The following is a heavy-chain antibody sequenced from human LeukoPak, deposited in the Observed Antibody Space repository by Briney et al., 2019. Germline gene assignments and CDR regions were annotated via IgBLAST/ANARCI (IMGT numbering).Heavy chain of an antibody. V-gene: IGHV1-69*05. J-gene: IGHJ4*02. CDR2: IIPIFGTA. CDR3: ARAFGAAAGYDY. D-gene: IGHD6-13*01. CDR1: GGTFSSYA. Sequence: SVKVSCKASGGTFSSYAISWVRQAPGQGLEWMGRIIPIFGTANYAQKFQGRVTITTDESTSTAYMEQSSLRSEDTAVYYCARAFGAAAGYDYWGQGTLVTVSS.